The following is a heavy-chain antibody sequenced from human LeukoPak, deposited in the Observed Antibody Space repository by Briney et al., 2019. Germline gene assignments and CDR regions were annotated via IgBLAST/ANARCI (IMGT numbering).Heavy chain of an antibody. D-gene: IGHD2-15*01. CDR1: GGSISRGGYY. Sequence: TSQTLSLTCTVSGGSISRGGYYWSWIRQHTGTGLEWIGYICHSGSTYYNPSLKSRVTISVDTSKNQFSPKLSSVTAADTAVYYCARVVVVAATDYGMDVWGKGTTVTVSS. J-gene: IGHJ6*04. CDR2: ICHSGST. CDR3: ARVVVVAATDYGMDV. V-gene: IGHV4-31*03.